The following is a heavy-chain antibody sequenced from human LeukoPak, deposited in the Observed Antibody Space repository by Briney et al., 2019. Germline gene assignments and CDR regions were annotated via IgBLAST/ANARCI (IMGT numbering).Heavy chain of an antibody. CDR2: IYYSGST. Sequence: PSETLSLTCTVSGGSISSSSYYWGWIRQPPGKGLEWIGSIYYSGSTYYNPSLKSRVTISVDTSKNQFPLKLSSVTAADTAVYYCATQDSSGWDYFDYWGQGTLVTVSS. J-gene: IGHJ4*02. CDR1: GGSISSSSYY. V-gene: IGHV4-39*01. CDR3: ATQDSSGWDYFDY. D-gene: IGHD6-19*01.